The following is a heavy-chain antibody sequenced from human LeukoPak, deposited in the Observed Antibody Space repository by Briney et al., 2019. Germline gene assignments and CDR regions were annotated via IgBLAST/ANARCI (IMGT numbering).Heavy chain of an antibody. CDR2: IHSDGTP. V-gene: IGHV4-31*03. D-gene: IGHD6-13*01. CDR1: GDSVSSDTGGYY. J-gene: IGHJ4*02. Sequence: PSETLSLTCSVSGDSVSSDTGGYYWTWIRQRPGKGLEWIGNIHSDGTPSYNPSLRGRVSISRDRSKNQFSLRLTSVTAGDTAFYYCARGVYIAAAQYGYWGQGTLVTVSS. CDR3: ARGVYIAAAQYGY.